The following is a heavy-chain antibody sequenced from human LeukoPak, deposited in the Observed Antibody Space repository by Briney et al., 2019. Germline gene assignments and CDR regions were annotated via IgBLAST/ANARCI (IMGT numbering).Heavy chain of an antibody. CDR2: IDLDGRTT. D-gene: IGHD3-16*01. CDR3: ARGGTPSDY. J-gene: IGHJ4*02. Sequence: RSLRLSCAASGFTFISYWMHWVRQRPGKGLVWVSRIDLDGRTTNYADSAKGRFTVSRDNAKNPLSLEMNSLRREDTAVYSCARGGTPSDYWGQGTLVSVSS. V-gene: IGHV3-74*01. CDR1: GFTFISYW.